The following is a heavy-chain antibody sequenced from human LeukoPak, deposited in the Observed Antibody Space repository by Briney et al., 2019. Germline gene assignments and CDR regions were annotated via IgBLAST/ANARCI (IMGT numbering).Heavy chain of an antibody. J-gene: IGHJ6*03. CDR2: IRYDGGNK. D-gene: IGHD6-13*01. Sequence: GGTLRLFCAASGLTLSSYGVHWVPEAPGKGLEEGAVIRYDGGNKYYADAVKHRFTISRDKSKNRLYLQKNSLRCGDRAVYYCARSPITGLSIAAAGTPDYCYYMDVWGKGTTVTVSS. CDR3: ARSPITGLSIAAAGTPDYCYYMDV. V-gene: IGHV3-30*06. CDR1: GLTLSSYG.